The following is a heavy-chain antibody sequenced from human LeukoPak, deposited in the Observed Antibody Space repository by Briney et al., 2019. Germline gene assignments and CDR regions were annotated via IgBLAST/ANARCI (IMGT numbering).Heavy chain of an antibody. Sequence: EINHSGSTNYNPSLKSRVTISVDTSKNQFSLKLSSVTAADTAVYYCARDRLWFGESFFDYWGQGTLVTVSS. J-gene: IGHJ4*02. CDR3: ARDRLWFGESFFDY. D-gene: IGHD3-10*01. V-gene: IGHV4-34*01. CDR2: INHSGST.